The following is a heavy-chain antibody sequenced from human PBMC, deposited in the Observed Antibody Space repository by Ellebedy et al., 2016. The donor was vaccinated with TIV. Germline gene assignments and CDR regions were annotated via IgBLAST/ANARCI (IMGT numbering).Heavy chain of an antibody. J-gene: IGHJ6*03. CDR3: AFGQKTYYDFWSGYSNYYYYYMDV. V-gene: IGHV4-59*01. CDR2: IYYSGST. D-gene: IGHD3-3*01. CDR1: GGSISSYY. Sequence: SETLSLXCTVSGGSISSYYWSWIRQPPGKGLEWIGYIYYSGSTNYNPSLKSRVTISVDTSKNQFSLKLSSVTAADTAVYYCAFGQKTYYDFWSGYSNYYYYYMDVWGKGTTVTVSS.